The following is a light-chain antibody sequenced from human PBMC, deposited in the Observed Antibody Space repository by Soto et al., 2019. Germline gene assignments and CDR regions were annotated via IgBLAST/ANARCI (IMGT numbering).Light chain of an antibody. J-gene: IGKJ2*01. Sequence: DIQMTQSPSTLSASLGDRVTITCRASQTINMWLAWYQQKPGKARDLLIYDASNLERGVPSRFSGSVAGTEFSLTISSLQPDDFATYYCQQYSTYLYTFGQATKLEIK. CDR1: QTINMW. V-gene: IGKV1-5*01. CDR2: DAS. CDR3: QQYSTYLYT.